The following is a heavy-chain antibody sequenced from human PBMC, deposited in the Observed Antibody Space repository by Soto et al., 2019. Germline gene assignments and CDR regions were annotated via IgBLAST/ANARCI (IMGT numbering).Heavy chain of an antibody. J-gene: IGHJ5*02. Sequence: AASVKVSCKASGGTFSGYAISWVRQAPGQGLEWMGGIIPIFGTANYAQKFQGRVTITADESTSTAYMELSSLRSEDTAVYYCARKYCSSTSCYRDNWFDPWGQGTLVTVSS. CDR2: IIPIFGTA. CDR1: GGTFSGYA. D-gene: IGHD2-2*02. V-gene: IGHV1-69*13. CDR3: ARKYCSSTSCYRDNWFDP.